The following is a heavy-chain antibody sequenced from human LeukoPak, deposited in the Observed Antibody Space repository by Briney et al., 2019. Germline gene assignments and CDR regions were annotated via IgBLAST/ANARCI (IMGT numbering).Heavy chain of an antibody. V-gene: IGHV3-7*01. D-gene: IGHD3-10*01. J-gene: IGHJ4*02. Sequence: GGSLRLSCAASGFSISTYWMSWVRQGPGKGLEWVASILQDGSEKYYVDSVKGRFTISRDNAKNSLYLQMNSLRAEDTAMYYGARDSGELLRRSAHWGQGTLVTVSS. CDR3: ARDSGELLRRSAH. CDR2: ILQDGSEK. CDR1: GFSISTYW.